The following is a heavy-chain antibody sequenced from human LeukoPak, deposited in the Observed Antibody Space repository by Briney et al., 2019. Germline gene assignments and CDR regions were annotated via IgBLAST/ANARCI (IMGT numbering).Heavy chain of an antibody. V-gene: IGHV3-23*01. CDR1: KVTFSDYA. CDR2: ISGSGGNT. Sequence: PGGSLRLSCAASKVTFSDYAMNWVRRAPGKGLEWVSGISGSGGNTYYADSVKGRFPISRDNSTTTLYLQMNSLRAEDTALYYCAKGTGINHYHWIDPWGQGTQVTVSS. CDR3: AKGTGINHYHWIDP. J-gene: IGHJ5*02. D-gene: IGHD3/OR15-3a*01.